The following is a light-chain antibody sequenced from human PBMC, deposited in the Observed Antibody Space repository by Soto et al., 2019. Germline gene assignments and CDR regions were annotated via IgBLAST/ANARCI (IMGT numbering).Light chain of an antibody. CDR2: VAS. V-gene: IGKV1-27*01. CDR1: QGISNY. CDR3: QKYNSAPWT. Sequence: DIQMTRSPSSLSASVGDRVTITSRAIQGISNYLAWYQQHPGKVPKLLIYVASTLQSGVPSRFSGSGSGTDFTLTISSLQPEDVATYYCQKYNSAPWTFGQGTKVEIK. J-gene: IGKJ1*01.